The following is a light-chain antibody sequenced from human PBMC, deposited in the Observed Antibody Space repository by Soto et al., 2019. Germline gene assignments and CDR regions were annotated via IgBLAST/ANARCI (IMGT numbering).Light chain of an antibody. J-gene: IGLJ1*01. CDR2: GNS. CDR1: SSNIGARYD. CDR3: QSYDGSLSGSYV. V-gene: IGLV1-40*01. Sequence: QSVLTQPPSVSGAPGQRVTISCTGSSSNIGARYDVHWYQQLPGTAPKLLIYGNSNRPSGVPDRFSGSKSGTSASLAITGLQAEDEADYYCQSYDGSLSGSYVFGTGTKLTVL.